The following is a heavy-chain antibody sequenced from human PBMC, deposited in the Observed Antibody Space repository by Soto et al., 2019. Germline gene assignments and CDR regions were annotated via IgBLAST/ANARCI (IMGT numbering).Heavy chain of an antibody. D-gene: IGHD6-13*01. J-gene: IGHJ3*02. V-gene: IGHV4-4*02. Sequence: TSETLSLTCAVSSGSISSSNWWSWVRQPPGKGLEWIGEIYHSGSTNYNPSLKSRVTISVDKSKNQFSLKLSSVTAADTAVYYCARRRGSSWYGDDAFDIWCQGTMVT. CDR2: IYHSGST. CDR1: SGSISSSNW. CDR3: ARRRGSSWYGDDAFDI.